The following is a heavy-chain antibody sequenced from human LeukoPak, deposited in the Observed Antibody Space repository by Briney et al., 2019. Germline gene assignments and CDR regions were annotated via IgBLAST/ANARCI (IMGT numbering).Heavy chain of an antibody. Sequence: ASVKVSCKASGGTFSSYAISWVRQAPGQGLEWMGGIIPIFGTANYAQKFQGRVTITADESTSTACMELSSLRSEDTAVYYCATPGGGAFYYYGMDVWGKGTTVTVSS. CDR3: ATPGGGAFYYYGMDV. CDR2: IIPIFGTA. D-gene: IGHD3-16*01. J-gene: IGHJ6*04. CDR1: GGTFSSYA. V-gene: IGHV1-69*13.